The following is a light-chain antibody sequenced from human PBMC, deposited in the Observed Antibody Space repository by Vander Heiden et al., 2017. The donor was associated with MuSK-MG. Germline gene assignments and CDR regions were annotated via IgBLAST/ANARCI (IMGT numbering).Light chain of an antibody. J-gene: IGLJ1*01. CDR3: AAWDDSLSAYYV. CDR1: SSNIGSNH. CDR2: RNN. V-gene: IGLV1-47*01. Sequence: QSVLTQPPSASGTPGQRVTISCSGSSSNIGSNHVYWYQQLPGPAPKLLIYRNNQRPSGVPDRFSGSKSGTSASLAISGLRSEDEADHYCAAWDDSLSAYYVFGTGTKVTVL.